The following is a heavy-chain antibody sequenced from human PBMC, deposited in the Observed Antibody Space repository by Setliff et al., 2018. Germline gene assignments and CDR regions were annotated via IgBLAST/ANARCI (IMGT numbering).Heavy chain of an antibody. D-gene: IGHD1-1*01. CDR3: ARLPSTGSAFFQH. CDR1: AYKFSNFW. CDR2: IYPGDSET. J-gene: IGHJ1*01. Sequence: GESLKISCKGSAYKFSNFWVAWVRQMPGKGLECMGIIYPGDSETRYSPSFQGQFTMSVDTSINTAYLQWNSLKASDTALYFCARLPSTGSAFFQHWGQGTLVTVSS. V-gene: IGHV5-51*01.